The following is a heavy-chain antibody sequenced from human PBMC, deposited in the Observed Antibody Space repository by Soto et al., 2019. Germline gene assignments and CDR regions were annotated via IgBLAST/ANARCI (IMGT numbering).Heavy chain of an antibody. CDR3: ARKNGVLDAFDI. Sequence: QVQLQESGPGLVKPSDTRSHTCAVSGYSISSSNWWGWIRQPPGKGLEWIGYIYYSGSTYYDPSLKSRVTMSVDTSKNQFSLKLSSVTAVDTSVYYCARKNGVLDAFDIWGQGTMVTVSS. CDR1: GYSISSSNW. D-gene: IGHD4-17*01. CDR2: IYYSGST. J-gene: IGHJ3*02. V-gene: IGHV4-28*01.